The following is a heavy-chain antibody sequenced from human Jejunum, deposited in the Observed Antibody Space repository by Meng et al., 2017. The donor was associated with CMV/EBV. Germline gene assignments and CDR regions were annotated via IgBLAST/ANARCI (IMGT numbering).Heavy chain of an antibody. CDR2: ISYSGKT. CDR1: SANSY. D-gene: IGHD2-8*01. CDR3: ARESMVPVSRYYFYLMDV. V-gene: IGHV4-61*01. Sequence: SANSYGSWVRPPPGKGLEWIGHISYSGKTNYNPSLESRVTITGDTSKNQFSLKLSSVTAADTAFYYCARESMVPVSRYYFYLMDVWGQGATVTVSS. J-gene: IGHJ6*02.